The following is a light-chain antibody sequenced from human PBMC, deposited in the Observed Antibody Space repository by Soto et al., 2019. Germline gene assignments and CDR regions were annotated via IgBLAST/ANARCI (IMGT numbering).Light chain of an antibody. J-gene: IGKJ5*01. Sequence: EIESTQSPGTLSLSPGERATLSCRASQSVSSSYLAWYQQKPGQAPRFLIYGTSSRATGIPDRFSGSGSGTDFTLTISRLEPEDFAVFYCQHYDSLPTTFGQGTRLEVK. V-gene: IGKV3-20*01. CDR2: GTS. CDR1: QSVSSSY. CDR3: QHYDSLPTT.